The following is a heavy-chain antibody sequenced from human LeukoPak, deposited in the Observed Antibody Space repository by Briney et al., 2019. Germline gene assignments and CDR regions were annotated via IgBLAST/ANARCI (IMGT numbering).Heavy chain of an antibody. J-gene: IGHJ4*02. CDR2: ISGSGSST. CDR3: AKGDFYDSSGSYSPDYFDY. V-gene: IGHV3-23*01. Sequence: GGSLRLSCAASGFTFRSYGMNWVRQAPGKGLEWVSGISGSGSSTYYADAVKGRFTTSRDNSQNTLYLLLNSLRAEDTAVYYCAKGDFYDSSGSYSPDYFDYWGQGTLVTVSS. D-gene: IGHD3-22*01. CDR1: GFTFRSYG.